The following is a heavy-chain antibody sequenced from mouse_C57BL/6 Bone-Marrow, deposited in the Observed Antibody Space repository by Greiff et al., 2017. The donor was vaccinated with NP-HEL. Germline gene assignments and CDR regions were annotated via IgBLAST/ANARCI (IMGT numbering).Heavy chain of an antibody. D-gene: IGHD6-1*01. J-gene: IGHJ2*01. CDR3: ARDGLSYFDY. CDR1: GFTFTDYY. CDR2: IRNKANGYTT. Sequence: EVKVVESGGGLVQPGGSLSLSCAASGFTFTDYYMSWVRQPPGKALEWLGFIRNKANGYTTEYSASVKGRFTISRDNSQSILYLQMNALRAEDSATYYCARDGLSYFDYWGQGTTLTVSS. V-gene: IGHV7-3*01.